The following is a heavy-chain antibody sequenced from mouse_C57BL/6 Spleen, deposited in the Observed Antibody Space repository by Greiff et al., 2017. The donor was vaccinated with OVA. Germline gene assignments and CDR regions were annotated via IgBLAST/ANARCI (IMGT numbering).Heavy chain of an antibody. V-gene: IGHV1-82*01. CDR2: IYPGDGDT. CDR1: GYAFSSSW. Sequence: VKLQESGPELVKPGASVKISCKASGYAFSSSWMNWVKQRPGKGLEWIGRIYPGDGDTNYNGKFKGKATLTADKSSSTAYMQLSSLTSEDSAVYFCARMGITTVAHFDYWGQGTTLTVSS. D-gene: IGHD1-1*01. J-gene: IGHJ2*01. CDR3: ARMGITTVAHFDY.